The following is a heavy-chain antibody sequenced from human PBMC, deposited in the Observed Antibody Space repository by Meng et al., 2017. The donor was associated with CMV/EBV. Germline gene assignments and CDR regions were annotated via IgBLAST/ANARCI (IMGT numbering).Heavy chain of an antibody. J-gene: IGHJ5*02. CDR1: GGSISSGSYY. V-gene: IGHV4-61*02. CDR2: IYTSGST. CDR3: AREAFKVLFFPFDP. Sequence: GQLEASGPDLVKPSQTLSLTCTVSGGSISSGSYYWSWIRQPAGKGLEWIGRIYTSGSTNYNPSLKSRVTISVDTSKNQFSLKLSSVTAADTAVYYCAREAFKVLFFPFDPWGQGTLVTVSS. D-gene: IGHD1-1*01.